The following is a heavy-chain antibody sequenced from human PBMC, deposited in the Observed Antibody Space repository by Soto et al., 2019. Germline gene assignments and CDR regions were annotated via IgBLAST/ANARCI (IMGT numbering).Heavy chain of an antibody. J-gene: IGHJ4*02. V-gene: IGHV3-7*01. CDR1: GFAFWGDW. CDR3: ARDFYGGFSYGPGDS. D-gene: IGHD2-15*01. Sequence: EVQLVESGGGLVQPGGSLRLSCVASGFAFWGDWMSWVRQAPGKGLEWVANIKQDGSKAQYLESVRGRFTISRDNSKSSGYLQMNSLRAEDTALYYCARDFYGGFSYGPGDSWGQGTLVTVSS. CDR2: IKQDGSKA.